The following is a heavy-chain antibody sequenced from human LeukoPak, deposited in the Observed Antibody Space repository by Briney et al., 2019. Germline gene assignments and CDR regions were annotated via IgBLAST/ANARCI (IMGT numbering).Heavy chain of an antibody. CDR2: ISGSGGST. V-gene: IGHV3-23*01. D-gene: IGHD2-21*02. CDR1: GFAFSSYT. J-gene: IGHJ4*02. CDR3: AKKTSYCGGDCYPYYFDH. Sequence: GGSQRLSCAASGFAFSSYTMGWVRQAPGKGLEWVSAISGSGGSTYYADSVKGRFTISRDNSKNTLYVQMNSLRAEDTAVYYCAKKTSYCGGDCYPYYFDHWGQGTLVTVSS.